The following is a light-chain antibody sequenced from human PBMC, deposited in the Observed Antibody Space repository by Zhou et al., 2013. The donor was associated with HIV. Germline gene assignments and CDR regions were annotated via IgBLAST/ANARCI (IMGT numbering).Light chain of an antibody. CDR2: AAS. J-gene: IGKJ4*02. CDR3: QQSYSAPQST. V-gene: IGKV1-39*01. Sequence: DIQMTQSPSSLSASVGDTVTITCRASQSVTNYLNWYQQKLGKAPTLLIFAASRLQSGVPSRFSGSGSGTDFTLTISSLQPEDFATYFCQQSYSAPQSTFGRGTKVEIK. CDR1: QSVTNY.